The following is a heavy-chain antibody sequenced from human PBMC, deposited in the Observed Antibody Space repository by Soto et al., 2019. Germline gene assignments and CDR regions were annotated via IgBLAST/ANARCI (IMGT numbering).Heavy chain of an antibody. V-gene: IGHV1-69*13. J-gene: IGHJ6*02. CDR3: ARHLCGGDCYSLGYYYYGMDV. CDR1: GGTLSSYA. CDR2: IIPIFGTA. Sequence: ASVKVSCKASGGTLSSYAISWVRQAPGQGLEWMGGIIPIFGTANYAQKFQGRVTITADESTSTAYMELSSLRSEDTAVYYCARHLCGGDCYSLGYYYYGMDVWGQGTTVTVSS. D-gene: IGHD2-21*02.